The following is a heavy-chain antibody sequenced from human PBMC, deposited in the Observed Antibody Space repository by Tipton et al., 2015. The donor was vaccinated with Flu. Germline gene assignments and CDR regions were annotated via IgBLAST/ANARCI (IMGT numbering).Heavy chain of an antibody. Sequence: TLSLTCAVYGGSFSGYYWSWIRQPPGKGLEWIGEINHSGSTNYNPSLKSRVTISVDTSKNQFSLQLNSVTAEDTAVYYCARSPSYSGSGIYPYYFDDWGQGTLVTVSS. J-gene: IGHJ4*02. CDR1: GGSFSGYY. CDR2: INHSGST. CDR3: ARSPSYSGSGIYPYYFDD. V-gene: IGHV4-34*01. D-gene: IGHD3-10*01.